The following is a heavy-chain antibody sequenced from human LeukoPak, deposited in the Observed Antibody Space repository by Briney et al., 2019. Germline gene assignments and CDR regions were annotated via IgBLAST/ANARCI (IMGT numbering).Heavy chain of an antibody. CDR2: IKQDGSEK. CDR3: ARDESGYSGYDYGYYYYYYMDV. J-gene: IGHJ6*03. V-gene: IGHV3-7*01. Sequence: GGSLRLSCAASGFTFSSYWMSWVRQAPGKGLEWVANIKQDGSEKYYVDSVKGRFTISRDNAKNSLYLQMNSLRAEDTAVYYCARDESGYSGYDYGYYYYYYMDVWGKGATVTISS. D-gene: IGHD5-12*01. CDR1: GFTFSSYW.